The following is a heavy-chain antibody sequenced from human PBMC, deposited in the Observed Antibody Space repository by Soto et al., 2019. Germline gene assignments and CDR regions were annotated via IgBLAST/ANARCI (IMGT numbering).Heavy chain of an antibody. D-gene: IGHD6-13*01. V-gene: IGHV4-39*01. Sequence: QLQLQESGPGLVRPSETLSLTCTVSSGSISSSTYHWAWIRQPPGKGLEWIGSIYFSGTTYYSPSLKTRVTLFVDTSKNPFSLKLTSVTAADTAVYYCAAEISSAGHYWGQGTLVTVSS. CDR3: AAEISSAGHY. J-gene: IGHJ4*02. CDR2: IYFSGTT. CDR1: SGSISSSTYH.